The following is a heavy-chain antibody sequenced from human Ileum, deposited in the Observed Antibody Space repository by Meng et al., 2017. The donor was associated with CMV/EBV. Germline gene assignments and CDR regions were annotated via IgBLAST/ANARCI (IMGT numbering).Heavy chain of an antibody. V-gene: IGHV3-53*01. D-gene: IGHD3-16*01. CDR1: GFTFSRRY. CDR2: DTDDST. CDR3: AGGWGAY. Sequence: LGGAGGGWTPPGGPRGLSLAALGFTFSRRYMTWVRQTPGKGLDWVCVDTDDSTYYADSVKGRFTISRDNSKNTLYLQMNNLRAEDTAVYYCAGGWGAYWGQGTLVTVSS. J-gene: IGHJ4*02.